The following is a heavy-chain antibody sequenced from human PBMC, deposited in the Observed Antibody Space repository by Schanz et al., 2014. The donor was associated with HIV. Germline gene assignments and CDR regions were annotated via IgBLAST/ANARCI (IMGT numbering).Heavy chain of an antibody. V-gene: IGHV3-23*01. D-gene: IGHD2-15*01. Sequence: EEHLLESGGDLIQPGGSLRLSCVASGFPFSNFAMSWVRQAPGKGLEWVSAISGSGGSTYYADSVKGRFTISRDNSKNTLYLQMNSLRAEDTAVYYCAKFGRLLGNFDDWGQGTLVTVSS. CDR1: GFPFSNFA. CDR2: ISGSGGST. J-gene: IGHJ4*02. CDR3: AKFGRLLGNFDD.